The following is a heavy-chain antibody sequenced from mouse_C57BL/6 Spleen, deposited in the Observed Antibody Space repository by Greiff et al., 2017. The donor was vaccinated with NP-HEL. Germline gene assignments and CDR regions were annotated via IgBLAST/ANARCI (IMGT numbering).Heavy chain of an antibody. V-gene: IGHV5-6*01. CDR1: GFTFSSYG. CDR3: ARSSNFDWYFDV. D-gene: IGHD4-1*01. J-gene: IGHJ1*03. Sequence: EVKLMESGGDLVKPGGSLKLSCAASGFTFSSYGMSWVRQTPDKRLEWVATISSGGSYTYYPDSVKGRVTISRDNAKNTLYLQMSSLKSEDTALYYCARSSNFDWYFDVWGTGTPVTASS. CDR2: ISSGGSYT.